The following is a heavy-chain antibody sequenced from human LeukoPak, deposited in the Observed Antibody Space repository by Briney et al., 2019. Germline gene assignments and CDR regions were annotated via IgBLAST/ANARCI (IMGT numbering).Heavy chain of an antibody. V-gene: IGHV4-59*01. CDR2: IYYNGTT. J-gene: IGHJ3*02. CDR1: GGSISSYY. Sequence: SETLSLTCTVSGGSISSYYWSWIRQPPGKGLEWIGYIYYNGTTKYNPSLKSRVTISVDTSKNQFSLRLSSVTAADAAVYYCARGSRGDGAAFDIWGQGTMVTVSS. D-gene: IGHD5-24*01. CDR3: ARGSRGDGAAFDI.